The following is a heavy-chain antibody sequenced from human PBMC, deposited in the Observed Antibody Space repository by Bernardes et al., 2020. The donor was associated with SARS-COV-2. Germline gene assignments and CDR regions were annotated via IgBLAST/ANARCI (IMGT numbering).Heavy chain of an antibody. V-gene: IGHV3-23*01. CDR2: ISGSGAGT. J-gene: IGHJ4*02. Sequence: GGSLRLSCAASGFTFSSYAMSWVRQAPGKGLEWVSLISGSGAGTSYADSVKGRFTISRDNSKNTLYLQMNSLRAEDTAVYYCARESIVWSNAFDYWGQGTLVTVSS. CDR3: ARESIVWSNAFDY. D-gene: IGHD3-22*01. CDR1: GFTFSSYA.